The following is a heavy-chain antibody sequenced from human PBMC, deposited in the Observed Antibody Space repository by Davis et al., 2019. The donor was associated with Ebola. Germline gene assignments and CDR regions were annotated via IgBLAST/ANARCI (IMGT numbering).Heavy chain of an antibody. J-gene: IGHJ4*02. CDR1: GYIFTSYA. Sequence: ASVKVSCKASGYIFTSYAMHWVRQASGQRLEWMGWINAGNGNTKYSQKFQGRVTITSDTSASTAYMELSSLRSEDTAVYYCARGPSMVPGLIIDWGQGTLVTVSS. CDR3: ARGPSMVPGLIID. V-gene: IGHV1-3*01. CDR2: INAGNGNT. D-gene: IGHD3-10*01.